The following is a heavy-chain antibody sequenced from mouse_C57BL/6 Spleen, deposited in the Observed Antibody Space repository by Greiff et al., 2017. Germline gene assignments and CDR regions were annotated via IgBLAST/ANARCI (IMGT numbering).Heavy chain of an antibody. D-gene: IGHD4-1*01. V-gene: IGHV7-3*01. CDR1: GFTFTDYY. Sequence: EVKLVESGGGLVQPGGSLCLSCAASGFTFTDYYMSWVRQPPGKALEWLGFIRNKANGYTTEYSASVKGRFTISRDNSQSILYLQMNALRAEDSATYYCARSNWEESLDYWGQGTTLTVSS. CDR2: IRNKANGYTT. CDR3: ARSNWEESLDY. J-gene: IGHJ2*01.